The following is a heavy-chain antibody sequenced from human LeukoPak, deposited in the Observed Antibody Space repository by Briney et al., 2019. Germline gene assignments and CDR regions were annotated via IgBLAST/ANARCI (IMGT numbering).Heavy chain of an antibody. V-gene: IGHV1-2*02. CDR2: INPNIGAT. J-gene: IGHJ4*02. CDR3: AVRWFGELYPYY. CDR1: GYTFTVYY. D-gene: IGHD3-10*01. Sequence: RASLSVSSKASGYTFTVYYMHCVRQTPRQGHGWMGWINPNIGATNYTQKFKGRVTMTVETSISTAYMELSRLRSDDTAVYYCAVRWFGELYPYYWGQGTLVTVSS.